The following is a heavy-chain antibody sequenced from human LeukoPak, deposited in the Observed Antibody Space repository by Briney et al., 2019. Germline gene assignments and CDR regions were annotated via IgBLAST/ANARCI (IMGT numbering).Heavy chain of an antibody. V-gene: IGHV4-39*01. Sequence: SETLSLTCTVSGGSISSSSYYWGWIRQPPGKGLEWIGSIYYSGSTYYNPSLKSRVTISADTSKNQFSLKLSSVTAADTAVYYCATNDRGYYYDSSGYYGAAFDIWGQGTMVTVSS. CDR2: IYYSGST. J-gene: IGHJ3*02. CDR1: GGSISSSSYY. CDR3: ATNDRGYYYDSSGYYGAAFDI. D-gene: IGHD3-22*01.